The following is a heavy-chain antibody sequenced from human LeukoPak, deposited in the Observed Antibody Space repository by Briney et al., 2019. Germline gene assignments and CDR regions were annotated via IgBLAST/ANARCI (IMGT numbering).Heavy chain of an antibody. CDR3: ARDPGYDYVWGSYRSFDY. V-gene: IGHV3-48*03. J-gene: IGHJ4*02. Sequence: GGSLRLSCAASGFTFSSYEMNWVRQAPGKGLEWVSYISSSGSTIYYADSVEGRFTISRDNAKNSLYLQMNSLRAEDTAVYYCARDPGYDYVWGSYRSFDYWGQGTLVTVSS. CDR2: ISSSGSTI. CDR1: GFTFSSYE. D-gene: IGHD3-16*02.